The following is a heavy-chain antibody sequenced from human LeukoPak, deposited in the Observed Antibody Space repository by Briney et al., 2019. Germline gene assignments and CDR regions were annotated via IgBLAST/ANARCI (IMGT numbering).Heavy chain of an antibody. V-gene: IGHV3-48*01. D-gene: IGHD2/OR15-2a*01. CDR2: ISGSVNAK. CDR1: GFSFSSYS. CDR3: ARDYVYAFDY. Sequence: PGGSLRLSCAPSGFSFSSYSMNWVRQAPGKGLEWVSYISGSVNAKHYTDSVKGRFTISRDNAKNALYLQMNSLRAEDTAVYFCARDYVYAFDYWGQGTLVTVSS. J-gene: IGHJ4*02.